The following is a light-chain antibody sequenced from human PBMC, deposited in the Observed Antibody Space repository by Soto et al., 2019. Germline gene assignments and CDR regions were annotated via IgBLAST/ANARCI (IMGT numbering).Light chain of an antibody. V-gene: IGLV1-44*01. CDR1: NSNIGTNT. CDR2: SNN. Sequence: QLVLTQPPSASGTPGQRVTISCSGSNSNIGTNTVNWYQQLPGTAPKLLIFSNNQRPSGVPDRFSASKSGTSASLAISGLQSEDEADYYCAAWDDSLNGCVFGTGTKVTVL. J-gene: IGLJ1*01. CDR3: AAWDDSLNGCV.